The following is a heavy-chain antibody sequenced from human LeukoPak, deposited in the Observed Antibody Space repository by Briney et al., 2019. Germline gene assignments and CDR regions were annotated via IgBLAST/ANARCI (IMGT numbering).Heavy chain of an antibody. D-gene: IGHD3-9*01. CDR1: GYTFISHY. Sequence: ASVKISCKPSGYTFISHYIHWVRQAPGQGLEWMGVIRPTDGSTSYAQNFQGRLPMTSDTSTSTAYMELSSLRSEDTAIYYCTRTINSWFDPWGQGTPVSVSS. CDR2: IRPTDGST. J-gene: IGHJ5*02. V-gene: IGHV1-46*01. CDR3: TRTINSWFDP.